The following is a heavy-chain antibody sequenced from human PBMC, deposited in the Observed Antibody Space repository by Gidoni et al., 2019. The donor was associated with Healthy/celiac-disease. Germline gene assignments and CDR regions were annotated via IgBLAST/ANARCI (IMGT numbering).Heavy chain of an antibody. Sequence: EVQLLESGGGLVQPGGSLRLSCAASGFTFSSYAMSWVRQAPGKGLEWVSAISGSGGSTYYADSVKGRFTISRDNSKNTLYLQMNSLRAEDTAVYYCAKDQSCSGGSCYGDFDYWGQGTLVTVSS. D-gene: IGHD2-15*01. CDR3: AKDQSCSGGSCYGDFDY. V-gene: IGHV3-23*01. J-gene: IGHJ4*02. CDR1: GFTFSSYA. CDR2: ISGSGGST.